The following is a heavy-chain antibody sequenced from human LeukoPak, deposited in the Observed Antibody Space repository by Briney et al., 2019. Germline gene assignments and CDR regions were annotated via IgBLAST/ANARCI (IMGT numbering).Heavy chain of an antibody. CDR1: GGSISSGDYY. V-gene: IGHV4-30-4*01. CDR3: ARPYYYDSRIDP. CDR2: TYYSGST. J-gene: IGHJ5*02. Sequence: SETLSLTCTVSGGSISSGDYYWSWIRQPPGKGLEWIGYTYYSGSTYYNPSLKSRVTISVDTSKNQFPLKLTSVIAADTAVYYCARPYYYDSRIDPWGQGTLVTVSS. D-gene: IGHD3-22*01.